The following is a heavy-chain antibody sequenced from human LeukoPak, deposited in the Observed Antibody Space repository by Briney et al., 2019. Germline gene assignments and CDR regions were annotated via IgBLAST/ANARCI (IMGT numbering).Heavy chain of an antibody. CDR1: GYSFTTYW. CDR2: IDPSDSYT. D-gene: IGHD6-19*01. CDR3: TRQRSGWPFDF. Sequence: GESLKISGKGSGYSFTTYWITWVRQMPGKGLEWMGRIDPSDSYTNYSPSFQGHFTISADKSISTAYLQWSSLKAPDTAMYYCTRQRSGWPFDFWGQGTLVTVSS. V-gene: IGHV5-10-1*01. J-gene: IGHJ4*02.